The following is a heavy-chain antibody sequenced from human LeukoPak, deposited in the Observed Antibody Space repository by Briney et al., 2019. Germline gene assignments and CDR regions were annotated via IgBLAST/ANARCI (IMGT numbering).Heavy chain of an antibody. CDR3: AREHMVRGVIDR. D-gene: IGHD3-10*01. Sequence: PSETLSLTCTVSGGSISNYYWSWIRQPAGKRLEWLRRIYSRGSTNYNPSLESRVTVSVDTSKNQCSLKLSSVTAADTAVYYCAREHMVRGVIDRWGQGALVTVSS. J-gene: IGHJ4*02. V-gene: IGHV4-4*07. CDR1: GGSISNYY. CDR2: IYSRGST.